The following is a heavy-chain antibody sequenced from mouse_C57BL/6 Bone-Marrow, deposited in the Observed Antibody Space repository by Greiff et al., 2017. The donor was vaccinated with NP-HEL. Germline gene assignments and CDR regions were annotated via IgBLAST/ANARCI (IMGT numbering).Heavy chain of an antibody. Sequence: QVQLKQSGAELVRPGASVTLSCKASGYTFTDYEMHWVKQTPVHGLEWIGAIDPETGGTAYNQKFKGKAILTADKSSSTAYMELRSLTSEDSAVYYCTRRDYYYGSSLDYWGQGTTLTVSS. CDR2: IDPETGGT. V-gene: IGHV1-15*01. D-gene: IGHD1-1*01. CDR3: TRRDYYYGSSLDY. J-gene: IGHJ2*01. CDR1: GYTFTDYE.